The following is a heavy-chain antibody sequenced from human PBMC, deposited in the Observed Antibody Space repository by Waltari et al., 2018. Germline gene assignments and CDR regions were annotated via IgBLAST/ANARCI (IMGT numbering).Heavy chain of an antibody. V-gene: IGHV4-34*01. CDR2: INHSGST. D-gene: IGHD2-15*01. CDR1: GGSFSGYY. CDR3: ARGRDIVVVVAATRGWFDP. J-gene: IGHJ5*02. Sequence: QWGAGLLKPSETLSLTCAVYGGSFSGYYWSWIRQPPGKGLEWIGEINHSGSTNYNPSLKSRVTISVDTSKNQFSLKLSSVTAADTAVYYCARGRDIVVVVAATRGWFDPWGQGTLVTVSS.